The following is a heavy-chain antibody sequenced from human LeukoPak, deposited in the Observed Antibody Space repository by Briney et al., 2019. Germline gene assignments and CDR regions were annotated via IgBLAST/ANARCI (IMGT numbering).Heavy chain of an antibody. J-gene: IGHJ3*02. V-gene: IGHV4-59*01. CDR1: GDSITRYY. Sequence: SETLSLTCNVSGDSITRYYWNWIRQPPGKGLEWIGNIYYSGSTNYNPSLKSRVTISVDTSKNQLPLKLNSVTAADTAVYYCARGSTGWDKFDIWGQGTMVTVSS. CDR2: IYYSGST. CDR3: ARGSTGWDKFDI. D-gene: IGHD6-19*01.